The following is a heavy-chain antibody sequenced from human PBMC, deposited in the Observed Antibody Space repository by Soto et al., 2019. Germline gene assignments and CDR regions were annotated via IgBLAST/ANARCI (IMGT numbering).Heavy chain of an antibody. J-gene: IGHJ6*02. CDR2: INTDGLS. Sequence: SETLSLTCSVSGVSITSYYWSWIRQSAGGGLEWMGRINTDGLSTYSPSFKRRLTMSLDTSKNQVSLRLISVTAADTAVYFCARVPVAVAATEDYYGLDVWGQGTTVTVSS. V-gene: IGHV4-4*07. CDR1: GVSITSYY. D-gene: IGHD2-15*01. CDR3: ARVPVAVAATEDYYGLDV.